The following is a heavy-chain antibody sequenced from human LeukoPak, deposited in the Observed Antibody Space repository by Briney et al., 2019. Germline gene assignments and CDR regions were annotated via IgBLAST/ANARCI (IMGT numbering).Heavy chain of an antibody. CDR1: GFTFSGSP. CDR3: AKGGRSSGFDY. J-gene: IGHJ4*02. V-gene: IGHV3-23*01. CDR2: ISGSGDST. Sequence: GGSLRLSSAASGFTFSGSPMSWVRQTPGKGLEWVSTISGSGDSTYYADSVKGRFTISRDNSKNTLYLQMNSLRAEDTAVYYRAKGGRSSGFDYWGLGALVTVSS. D-gene: IGHD2-15*01.